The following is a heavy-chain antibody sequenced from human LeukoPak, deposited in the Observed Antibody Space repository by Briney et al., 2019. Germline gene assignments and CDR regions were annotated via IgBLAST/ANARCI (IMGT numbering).Heavy chain of an antibody. J-gene: IGHJ6*02. V-gene: IGHV1-3*01. CDR1: GYTFTSHA. CDR3: ARSIIIVPNTSYYYYYMDV. Sequence: ASVKVSCKASGYTFTSHALHWVRQAPGEGLEWMAWINGATGNTEYSQKFQARVTITRDISASTAYMELSSLRSEDTAVYYCARSIIIVPNTSYYYYYMDVWGQGTTVTVSS. D-gene: IGHD2/OR15-2a*01. CDR2: INGATGNT.